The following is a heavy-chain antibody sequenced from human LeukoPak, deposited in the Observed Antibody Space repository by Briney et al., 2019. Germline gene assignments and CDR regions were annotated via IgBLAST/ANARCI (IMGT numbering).Heavy chain of an antibody. Sequence: ASVKVSCKASGYTFTSYYMHWVRQAPGQGLEWMGIINPSGGSTSYAQKFQGRVTMTRDMSTSTVYMELSSLRSEDTAVYYCARASYYYDSSGYRTKSYAFDIWGQGTMVTVSS. V-gene: IGHV1-46*01. D-gene: IGHD3-22*01. CDR2: INPSGGST. J-gene: IGHJ3*02. CDR3: ARASYYYDSSGYRTKSYAFDI. CDR1: GYTFTSYY.